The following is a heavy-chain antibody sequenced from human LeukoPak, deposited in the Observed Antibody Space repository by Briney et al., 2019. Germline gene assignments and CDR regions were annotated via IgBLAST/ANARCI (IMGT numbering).Heavy chain of an antibody. CDR2: IYYSGST. J-gene: IGHJ4*02. V-gene: IGHV4-30-4*01. CDR1: GGSISSGDYY. CDR3: ARSASSWSYYFDY. Sequence: PSETLSLTCTVSGGSISSGDYYWSWIRQPPGKGLEWIGYIYYSGSTYYNPSLKSRVTISVDTSKNQFSLKLSSVTAADTAVYYCARSASSWSYYFDYWGQGTLVTVSS. D-gene: IGHD6-13*01.